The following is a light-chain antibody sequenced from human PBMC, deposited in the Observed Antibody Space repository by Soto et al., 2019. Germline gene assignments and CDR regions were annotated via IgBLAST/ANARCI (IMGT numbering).Light chain of an antibody. CDR2: TAS. V-gene: IGKV1-39*01. Sequence: DIQMTQSPSSLSASVGDRVSVTWRASQTISIFLNWYQHKPGKPPTLLIYTASSLQSGVPSRFSGSGSGTDFTLTISSLQPEDFATYYCQQSYKTPLTFGGGTKVDIK. J-gene: IGKJ4*01. CDR3: QQSYKTPLT. CDR1: QTISIF.